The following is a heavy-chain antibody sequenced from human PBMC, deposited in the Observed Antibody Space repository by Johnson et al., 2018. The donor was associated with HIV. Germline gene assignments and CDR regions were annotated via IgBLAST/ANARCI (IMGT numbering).Heavy chain of an antibody. CDR2: ISYDGVSK. V-gene: IGHV3-30*04. CDR3: ARSGTNYVGAFDI. D-gene: IGHD4/OR15-4a*01. CDR1: GFTFSSYA. J-gene: IGHJ3*02. Sequence: QVQLVESGGGVVQPGRSLRLSCAASGFTFSSYAMHWVRQAPGKGLAWVAVISYDGVSKYYGDSVKGRFTISRDNSKNTLYLQMNSLRAEDTAVDYWARSGTNYVGAFDIWGQGTMVTVSS.